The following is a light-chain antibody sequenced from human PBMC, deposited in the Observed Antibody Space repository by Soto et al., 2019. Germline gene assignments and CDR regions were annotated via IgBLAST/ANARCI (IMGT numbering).Light chain of an antibody. CDR1: QSVSSSY. CDR3: QQHGSSPLT. V-gene: IGKV3-20*01. Sequence: EIVLTQSPGTLSLFPGERATLSCRASQSVSSSYLAWYQQKPGQAPRLLIYGASSRAAGIPDRFSGSGSGTDFTLTISRLEREDFAVYYCQQHGSSPLTFGGGTKVDIK. CDR2: GAS. J-gene: IGKJ4*01.